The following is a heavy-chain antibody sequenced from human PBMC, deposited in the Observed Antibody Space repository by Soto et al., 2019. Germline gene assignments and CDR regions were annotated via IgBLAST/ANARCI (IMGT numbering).Heavy chain of an antibody. J-gene: IGHJ6*03. V-gene: IGHV4-31*03. CDR3: AREIYGSGSRYYYYYMDV. CDR2: IYYSGST. Sequence: SETLSLTCTVSGGSISSGGYYWSWIRQHPGKGLEWIGYIYYSGSTYYNPSLKSRVTISVDTSKNQFSLKLSSVTAADTAVYYCAREIYGSGSRYYYYYMDVWGKGTTVTVSS. CDR1: GGSISSGGYY. D-gene: IGHD3-10*01.